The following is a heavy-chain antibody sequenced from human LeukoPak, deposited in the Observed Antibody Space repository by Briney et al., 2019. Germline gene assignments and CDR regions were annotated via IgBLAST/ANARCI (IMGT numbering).Heavy chain of an antibody. CDR1: GGTFSSYA. V-gene: IGHV1-69*05. J-gene: IGHJ5*02. CDR3: ARESSSGYNWFDP. Sequence: GASVKVSCKASGGTFSSYAISWVRRAPGQGLEWMGGIIPIFGTANYAQKFQGRVTITTDESTRTAYMELSSLRSEDTAVYYCARESSSGYNWFDPWGQGTLVTVSS. D-gene: IGHD1-26*01. CDR2: IIPIFGTA.